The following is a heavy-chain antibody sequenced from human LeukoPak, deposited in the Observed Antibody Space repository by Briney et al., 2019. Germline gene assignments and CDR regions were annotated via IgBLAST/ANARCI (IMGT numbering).Heavy chain of an antibody. CDR3: ARDSIVGATGGFDY. CDR1: GYTFTSYY. D-gene: IGHD1-26*01. V-gene: IGHV1-46*01. Sequence: ASVKVSCKASGYTFTSYYMHWVRQAPGQGPEWMGIINPSGGSTGYAQKFKGRVTMTRDVSASTVYMDLISLTSEDTAMYYCARDSIVGATGGFDYWGQGTLVTVSS. J-gene: IGHJ4*02. CDR2: INPSGGST.